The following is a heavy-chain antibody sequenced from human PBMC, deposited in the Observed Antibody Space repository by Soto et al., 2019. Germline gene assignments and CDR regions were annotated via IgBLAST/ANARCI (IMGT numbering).Heavy chain of an antibody. Sequence: PSETLSLTCTVAGGSISSYYWGWIRQPPGKGLEGIGYIYYSGSTNYNPSLNSRVTISVDTSKNQFSLKLSSVTAADTAVYSCARTIPHLLRFLAWPPRPMDVWGKGTTVTVSS. CDR3: ARTIPHLLRFLAWPPRPMDV. CDR1: GGSISSYY. J-gene: IGHJ6*03. CDR2: IYYSGST. V-gene: IGHV4-59*08. D-gene: IGHD3-3*01.